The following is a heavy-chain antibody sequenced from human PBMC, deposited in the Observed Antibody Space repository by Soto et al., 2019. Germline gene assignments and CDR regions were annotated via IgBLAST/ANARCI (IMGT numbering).Heavy chain of an antibody. CDR2: INAGNGNT. CDR3: ARVGRYSYVFDY. D-gene: IGHD5-18*01. V-gene: IGHV1-3*01. CDR1: GYTFTSYA. Sequence: ASVKVSCKASGYTFTSYAMHWVRQAPGQRLEWMGWINAGNGNTKYSQKFQGRVTITRDTSASTAYMELSSLRSEDTAVYYCARVGRYSYVFDYWGQGTLVTVST. J-gene: IGHJ4*02.